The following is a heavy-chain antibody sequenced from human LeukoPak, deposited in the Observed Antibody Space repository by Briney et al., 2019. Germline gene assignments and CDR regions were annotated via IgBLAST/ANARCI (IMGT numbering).Heavy chain of an antibody. V-gene: IGHV1-2*04. CDR2: FNPNSGGT. CDR1: GYTFTGYY. CDR3: ARGADILTGYRYYYYYYGMDV. D-gene: IGHD3-9*01. J-gene: IGHJ6*02. Sequence: ASVKVSCKASGYTFTGYYMHWLRQAPGQGLEWMGWFNPNSGGTNYAQKFQGWVTMTRDTSISTAYMELSRLRSDDTAVYYCARGADILTGYRYYYYYYGMDVWGQGTTVTVSS.